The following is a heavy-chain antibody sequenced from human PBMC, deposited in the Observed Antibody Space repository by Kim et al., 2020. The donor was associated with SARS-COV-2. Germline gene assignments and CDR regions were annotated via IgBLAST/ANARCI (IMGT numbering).Heavy chain of an antibody. V-gene: IGHV3-30*01. CDR3: ASAYGDRVFYYYYGMDV. J-gene: IGHJ6*02. D-gene: IGHD4-17*01. Sequence: VKSLLTIYRDNAKNTLYLQMNSLRAEDTAVYYCASAYGDRVFYYYYGMDVWGQGTTVTVSS.